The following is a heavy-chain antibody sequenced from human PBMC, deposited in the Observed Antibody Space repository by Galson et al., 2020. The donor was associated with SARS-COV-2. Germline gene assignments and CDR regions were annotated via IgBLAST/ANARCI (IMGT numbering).Heavy chain of an antibody. CDR3: ARDLTGAHDY. Sequence: GGSLRLSCAASGFTLSNYWMHWVRQAPGKGLVWVSRINEDGSTTTYADSVKGRFTLSRDYAKNTLYLQMNSLRVEDTAVYYCARDLTGAHDYWGQGTLVTVSS. V-gene: IGHV3-74*01. CDR2: INEDGSTT. D-gene: IGHD3-9*01. CDR1: GFTLSNYW. J-gene: IGHJ4*02.